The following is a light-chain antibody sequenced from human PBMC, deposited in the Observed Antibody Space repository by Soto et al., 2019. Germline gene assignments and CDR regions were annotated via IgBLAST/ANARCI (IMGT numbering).Light chain of an antibody. CDR2: GAS. CDR3: QQYNNWPLT. Sequence: EIVMTQSPATLSVSPGERATLSCRASQSVSSNLAWYQQKPGQAPRLLIYGASTRATGIPARFSGSASGTEFTLTISRLQSEDFAVYYCQQYNNWPLTFGQGTRLEIK. J-gene: IGKJ5*01. CDR1: QSVSSN. V-gene: IGKV3-15*01.